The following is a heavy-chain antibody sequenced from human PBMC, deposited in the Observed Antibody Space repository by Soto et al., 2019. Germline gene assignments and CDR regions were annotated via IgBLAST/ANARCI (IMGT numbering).Heavy chain of an antibody. J-gene: IGHJ6*02. Sequence: QVQLVQSGAEVKKPGASVKVSCKASGYTFTSYGISWVRQAPGQGLEWMGWISAYNGNTNYAQKLQGRVTMTTDTSTSTAYMEVRGLRSDDTAVYYCARGGGGSRSWDDPAYYYGMDVWGQGTTVTVSS. V-gene: IGHV1-18*01. D-gene: IGHD6-13*01. CDR3: ARGGGGSRSWDDPAYYYGMDV. CDR2: ISAYNGNT. CDR1: GYTFTSYG.